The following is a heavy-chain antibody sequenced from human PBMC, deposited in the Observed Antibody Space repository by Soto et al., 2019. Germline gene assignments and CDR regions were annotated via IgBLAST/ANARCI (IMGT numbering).Heavy chain of an antibody. D-gene: IGHD2-21*02. CDR2: IYYSGST. CDR1: GASITSNDYY. Sequence: QVQLQESGPGLVEPSQTLSLTCTVSGASITSNDYYWSWIRQPPGKGLEWIGNIYYSGSTYYNPSLKRRLTLSVDRSKNQFSLNLSSMTAADTAVYYCARAQSTTAVDYWGQGTLVTVSS. J-gene: IGHJ4*02. CDR3: ARAQSTTAVDY. V-gene: IGHV4-30-4*01.